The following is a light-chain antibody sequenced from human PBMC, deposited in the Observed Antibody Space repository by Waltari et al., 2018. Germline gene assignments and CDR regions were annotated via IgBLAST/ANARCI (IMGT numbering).Light chain of an antibody. CDR3: NSRDSSGNLRL. CDR2: GKN. V-gene: IGLV3-19*01. CDR1: SLKSIN. J-gene: IGLJ3*02. Sequence: SVLTQSLAVSVALGLSVMIPCQGDSLKSINVSWYQQKAGQAPVLVMFGKNNRPSGIPDRFSGSSSGNTASLTITGVQAEDESDYYCNSRDSSGNLRLFGGGTKLTVL.